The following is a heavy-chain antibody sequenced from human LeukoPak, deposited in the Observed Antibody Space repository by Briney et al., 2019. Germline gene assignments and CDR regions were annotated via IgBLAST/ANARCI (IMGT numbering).Heavy chain of an antibody. J-gene: IGHJ4*02. Sequence: GRSLRLSCAASGFTFSSYGMHWVRQAPGKGLEWVVVIWYDGSNKYYADSVKGRFTISRDNSKNTLYLQMNSLRAEDTAVYYCAKSTIRSSSPFDYWGQGTLVTVSS. CDR2: IWYDGSNK. CDR1: GFTFSSYG. CDR3: AKSTIRSSSPFDY. D-gene: IGHD6-6*01. V-gene: IGHV3-33*06.